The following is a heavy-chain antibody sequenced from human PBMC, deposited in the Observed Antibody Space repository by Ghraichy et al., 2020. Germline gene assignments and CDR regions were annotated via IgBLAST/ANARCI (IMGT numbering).Heavy chain of an antibody. D-gene: IGHD3-9*01. V-gene: IGHV3-30*04. CDR3: ARDPYFDWLRLDY. CDR1: GFTFSSYA. J-gene: IGHJ4*02. CDR2: ISYDGSNK. Sequence: GGSLRLSCAASGFTFSSYAMHWVRQAPGKGLEWVAVISYDGSNKYYADSVKGRFTISRDNSKNTLYLQMNSLRAEDTAVYYCARDPYFDWLRLDYWGQGTLVTVAS.